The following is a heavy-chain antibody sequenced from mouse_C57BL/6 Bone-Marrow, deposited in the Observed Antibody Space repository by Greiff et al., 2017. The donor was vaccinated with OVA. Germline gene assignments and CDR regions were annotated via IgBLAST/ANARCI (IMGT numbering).Heavy chain of an antibody. Sequence: VQLQQSGAELVRPGASVKLSCTASGFNIKDDYMHWVKQRPEQGLAWIGWIDPENGDTEYASKFQGKATITADTSSNTAYLQLSSLTSEDTAVYYCTTLRPYYYAMDYWGQGTSVTVSS. CDR1: GFNIKDDY. CDR3: TTLRPYYYAMDY. J-gene: IGHJ4*01. D-gene: IGHD1-2*01. CDR2: IDPENGDT. V-gene: IGHV14-4*01.